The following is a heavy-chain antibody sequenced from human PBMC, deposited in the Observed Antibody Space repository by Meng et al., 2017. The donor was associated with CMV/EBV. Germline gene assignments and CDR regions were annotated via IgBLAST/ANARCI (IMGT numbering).Heavy chain of an antibody. D-gene: IGHD1-1*01. CDR3: VRDHNWGPDY. V-gene: IGHV1-2*02. Sequence: GAGVRSPGASVKVSCQTSGYRFSDHYMHWVRQAPGQGLEWMGWIYPNSGGTHYAQKFQDRVTMTRDTSISTVYMELSRLTSDDTAVYYCVRDHNWGPDYWGQGTLVTVSS. CDR1: GYRFSDHY. CDR2: IYPNSGGT. J-gene: IGHJ4*02.